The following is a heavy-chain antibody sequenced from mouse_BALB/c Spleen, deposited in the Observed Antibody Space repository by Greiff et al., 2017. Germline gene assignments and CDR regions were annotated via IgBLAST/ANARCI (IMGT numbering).Heavy chain of an antibody. D-gene: IGHD2-4*01. CDR1: GYTFTSYW. V-gene: IGHV1-69*02. Sequence: QVQLQQPGAELVRPGASVKLSCKASGYTFTSYWINWVKQRPGQGLEWIGNIYPSDSYTNYNQKFKDKATLTVDKSSSTAYMQLSSPTSEDSAVYYCTRDDYDQFFAYWGQGTLVTVSA. J-gene: IGHJ3*01. CDR3: TRDDYDQFFAY. CDR2: IYPSDSYT.